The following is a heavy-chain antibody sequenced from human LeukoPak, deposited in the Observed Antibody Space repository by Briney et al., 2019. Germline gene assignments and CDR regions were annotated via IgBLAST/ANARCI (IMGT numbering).Heavy chain of an antibody. D-gene: IGHD2-15*01. J-gene: IGHJ6*02. V-gene: IGHV1-8*01. CDR1: GYTFTSYD. CDR2: MSPNSGNT. Sequence: GASVKVSCKASGYTFTSYDINWVRQATGQGLEWMGWMSPNSGNTGYAQKFQGRVTMTRNTSISTAYMELSSLRSEDTAVYYCARDCSGGSCYYYYYGMDVWGQGTTVTVSS. CDR3: ARDCSGGSCYYYYYGMDV.